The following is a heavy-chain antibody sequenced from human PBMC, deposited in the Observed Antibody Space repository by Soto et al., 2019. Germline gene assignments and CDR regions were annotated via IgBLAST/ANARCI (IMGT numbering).Heavy chain of an antibody. V-gene: IGHV3-30*18. CDR1: GFTFSSFG. CDR3: AKDRWGDFGDLNLPGY. CDR2: ISDDGSSK. Sequence: QVLLVESGGGVVQPGRSLRLSCAVSGFTFSSFGMHWVRQAPGKGLAWVAVISDDGSSKHYADSLKGRFTISRDNSNNALYLRMDSLGPEDTAVYYCAKDRWGDFGDLNLPGYWGQGTLVTVSS. D-gene: IGHD4-17*01. J-gene: IGHJ4*02.